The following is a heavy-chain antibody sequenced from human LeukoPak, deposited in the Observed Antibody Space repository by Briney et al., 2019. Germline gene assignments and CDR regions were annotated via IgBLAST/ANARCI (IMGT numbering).Heavy chain of an antibody. CDR3: ARLYDFWSGYYGRYYFDD. Sequence: SEALSLTCTVSGGSISSYYWSWIRQPPGKGLEWIGHIYYSGSTNYNPSLKRRVTISVDTSKNQFYLKLSSVTAADTAVYYCARLYDFWSGYYGRYYFDDWGQGTLVTVSS. V-gene: IGHV4-59*08. CDR2: IYYSGST. D-gene: IGHD3-3*01. J-gene: IGHJ4*02. CDR1: GGSISSYY.